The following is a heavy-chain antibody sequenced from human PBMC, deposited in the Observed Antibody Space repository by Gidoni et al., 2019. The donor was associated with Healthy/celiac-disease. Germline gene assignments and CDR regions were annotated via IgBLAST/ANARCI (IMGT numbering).Heavy chain of an antibody. J-gene: IGHJ6*02. CDR2: INPNIGGT. V-gene: IGHV1-2*02. CDR1: GYTFTGYY. Sequence: QVQLVQSGAEVKKPGASVTVSCKASGYTFTGYYMHWVRQAPGQGLEWMGWINPNIGGTNEAQKFQGGVTMTRDKSISTAYMELSRLRSDDTAVYYCARDQPGYSSSSPYYGMDVWGQGTTVTVSS. D-gene: IGHD6-6*01. CDR3: ARDQPGYSSSSPYYGMDV.